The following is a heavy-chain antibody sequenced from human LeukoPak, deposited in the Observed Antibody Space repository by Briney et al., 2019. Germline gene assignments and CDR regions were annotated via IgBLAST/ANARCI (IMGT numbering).Heavy chain of an antibody. V-gene: IGHV3-30*04. CDR1: RFTFSSYA. Sequence: GGSLRLSCAASRFTFSSYAMHWVRQAPGKGLEWVAVISYDGSNKYYADSVKGRFTISRDNAKNSLYLQMNSLRAEDTAVYYCVLAAGTLDYWGQGTLVTVSS. J-gene: IGHJ4*02. CDR2: ISYDGSNK. CDR3: VLAAGTLDY. D-gene: IGHD6-13*01.